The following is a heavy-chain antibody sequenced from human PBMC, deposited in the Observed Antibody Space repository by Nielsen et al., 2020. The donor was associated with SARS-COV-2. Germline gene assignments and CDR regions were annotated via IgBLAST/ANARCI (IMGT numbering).Heavy chain of an antibody. CDR3: ARGDPPGIAAAGSIGY. D-gene: IGHD6-13*01. V-gene: IGHV4-31*03. Sequence: SETLSLTCTVSGGSISSGGYYWSWIRQHPGKGLEWIGYIYYSGSTYYNPSLKSRVTISVDTSKNQFSLKLSSVTAADTAVYYCARGDPPGIAAAGSIGYWGQGTQVTVSS. CDR2: IYYSGST. CDR1: GGSISSGGYY. J-gene: IGHJ4*02.